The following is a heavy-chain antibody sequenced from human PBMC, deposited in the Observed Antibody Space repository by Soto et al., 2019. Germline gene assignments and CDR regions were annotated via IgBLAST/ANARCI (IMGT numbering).Heavy chain of an antibody. V-gene: IGHV3-23*01. CDR1: GFTFSKYA. D-gene: IGHD3-22*01. CDR2: ISGSGESK. Sequence: PGGSLRLSCAASGFTFSKYALTWVRQGPGKGLEWVSAISGSGESKYDADSVKGRYTISRDNSKNTLYLQMNSLRAEDTAIYYCAKKYGVIVVVTSFDHWGQGTLVTVSS. J-gene: IGHJ4*02. CDR3: AKKYGVIVVVTSFDH.